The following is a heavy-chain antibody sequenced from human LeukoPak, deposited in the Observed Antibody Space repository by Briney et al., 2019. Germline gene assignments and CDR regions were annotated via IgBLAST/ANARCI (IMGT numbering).Heavy chain of an antibody. CDR2: IYPGDSDT. V-gene: IGHV5-51*01. CDR3: ARQGSGSVSYHSDY. CDR1: GYSFTSYW. D-gene: IGHD3-10*01. J-gene: IGHJ4*02. Sequence: GESLKISWKGSGYSFTSYWIGWVRQLPGKGLEWMGIIYPGDSDTRYSPSFQGQATISADTSISAAYLQWSSLKASDTAMYYCARQGSGSVSYHSDYWGEGTLVTVSS.